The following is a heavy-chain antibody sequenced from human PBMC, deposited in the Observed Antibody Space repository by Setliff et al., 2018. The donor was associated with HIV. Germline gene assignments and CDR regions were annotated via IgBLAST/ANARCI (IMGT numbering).Heavy chain of an antibody. Sequence: GASVKVSCKASGGTFSSYAISWVRQAPGQGLEWMGIINPSGGSTSYAQKFQGRVTMTRDTSTSTVYMELSSLRSEDTAVYYCARVLGRDGYNWDAFDIWGQGTMVTVSS. CDR1: GGTFSSYA. V-gene: IGHV1-46*01. J-gene: IGHJ3*02. CDR2: INPSGGST. D-gene: IGHD5-12*01. CDR3: ARVLGRDGYNWDAFDI.